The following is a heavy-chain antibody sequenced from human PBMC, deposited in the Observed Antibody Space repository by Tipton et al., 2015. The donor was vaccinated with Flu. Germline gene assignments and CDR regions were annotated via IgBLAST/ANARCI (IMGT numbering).Heavy chain of an antibody. CDR1: GFTFGSYG. CDR2: LWYDGGNV. CDR3: AREGPSDYGMDV. J-gene: IGHJ6*02. Sequence: SLRLSCAASGFTFGSYGMHWVRQAPGKGLEWVAYLWYDGGNVRYGDSVKGRFTISRDNSKNTVYLQMTSLRVEDTAVYFCAREGPSDYGMDVWGQGTTVTVSS. V-gene: IGHV3-33*01.